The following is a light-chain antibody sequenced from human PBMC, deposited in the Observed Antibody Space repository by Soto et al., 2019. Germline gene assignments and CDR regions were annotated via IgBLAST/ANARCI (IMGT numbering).Light chain of an antibody. CDR3: QHES. Sequence: DIQMTQSPSTLSASVGDRITITCRASKSIDRWLAWYQQKPGKAPKLLVYDASTMARGVSSRFSGSGSGTEFALTINSLQPEDFGTYYCQHESFGQGTRVEIK. CDR1: KSIDRW. V-gene: IGKV1-5*01. CDR2: DAS. J-gene: IGKJ1*01.